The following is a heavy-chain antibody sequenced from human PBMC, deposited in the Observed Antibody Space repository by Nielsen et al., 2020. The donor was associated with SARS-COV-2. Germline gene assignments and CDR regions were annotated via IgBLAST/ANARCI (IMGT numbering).Heavy chain of an antibody. D-gene: IGHD2-2*01. Sequence: VRQAPGKGLEWVSSISSSSSYIYYADSVKGRFTISRDNAKNSLHLQMNSLRAEDTAVYYCARGQNIVVVPAAKDYYYYYMDVWGKGTTVTVSS. V-gene: IGHV3-21*01. CDR3: ARGQNIVVVPAAKDYYYYYMDV. J-gene: IGHJ6*03. CDR2: ISSSSSYI.